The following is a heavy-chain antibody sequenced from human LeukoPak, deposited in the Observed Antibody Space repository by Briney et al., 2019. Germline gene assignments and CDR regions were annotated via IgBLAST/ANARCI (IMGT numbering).Heavy chain of an antibody. CDR1: GGSISSSSYY. V-gene: IGHV4-39*02. J-gene: IGHJ4*02. CDR2: IYYSGST. D-gene: IGHD5-12*01. Sequence: SETLSLTCTVSGGSISSSSYYWGWIRQPPGKGLEWIGSIYYSGSTYYNPSLKSRVTISVDTSKNQFPLKLSSVTAADTAVYYCARDSGYDYFDYWGQGTLVTVSS. CDR3: ARDSGYDYFDY.